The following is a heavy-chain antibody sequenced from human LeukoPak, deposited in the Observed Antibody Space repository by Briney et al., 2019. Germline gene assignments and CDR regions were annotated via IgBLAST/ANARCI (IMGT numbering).Heavy chain of an antibody. CDR1: GFTFSRHG. CDR3: ARDDCSGSSCLAS. Sequence: GGSLRLSCAASGFTFSRHGFNWVRQAPGKGLDWLTTIWYDGSKEYYADAVKGRFTISRDDSKNTLYLQMTGLRVEDTAVYYCARDDCSGSSCLASWGQGTLVTVSS. J-gene: IGHJ5*02. V-gene: IGHV3-33*01. CDR2: IWYDGSKE. D-gene: IGHD2-2*01.